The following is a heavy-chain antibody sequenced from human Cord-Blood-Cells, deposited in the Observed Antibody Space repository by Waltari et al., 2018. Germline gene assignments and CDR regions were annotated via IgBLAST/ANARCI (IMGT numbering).Heavy chain of an antibody. CDR3: ATDPLYCSSTSCSWFDP. D-gene: IGHD2-2*01. V-gene: IGHV1-24*01. Sequence: QVQLVQSGAEVKKPGASVKVSCKVSGYTLTELSMHWVRQAPGKGLEWMGGFDPEDGETIYAQKFQGRVTMTEDTSTDTAYMELSSLRSEDSAVYYCATDPLYCSSTSCSWFDPWGQGTLVTVSS. J-gene: IGHJ5*02. CDR1: GYTLTELS. CDR2: FDPEDGET.